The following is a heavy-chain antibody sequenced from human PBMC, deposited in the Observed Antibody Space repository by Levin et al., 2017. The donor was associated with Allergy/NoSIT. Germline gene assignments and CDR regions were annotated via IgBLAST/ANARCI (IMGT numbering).Heavy chain of an antibody. V-gene: IGHV7-4-1*02. CDR3: ASDITVAGSKAMDV. CDR1: GYTFTNYA. CDR2: ISTKTGIP. J-gene: IGHJ6*02. D-gene: IGHD6-19*01. Sequence: RASVKVSCKASGYTFTNYAVNWLRQAPGQGPEWMGWISTKTGIPRYAQGFRGRFDFSLDTSVSTANLQISSLKAEDTAVYYCASDITVAGSKAMDVWCQGTTVTVSS.